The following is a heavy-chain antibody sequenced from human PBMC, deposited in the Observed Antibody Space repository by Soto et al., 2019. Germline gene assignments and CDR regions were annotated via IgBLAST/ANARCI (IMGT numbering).Heavy chain of an antibody. V-gene: IGHV3-30*18. CDR2: ISYDGGNK. Sequence: GGSLRLSCAASGFTFSSYGMHWVRQAPGKGLEWVAVISYDGGNKYYADSVKGRFTISRDNSKNTLYLQMNSLRAEDTAVYYCAKDYSDSSGWPHAYYYYGMDVWGQGTTVTVSS. D-gene: IGHD6-19*01. CDR3: AKDYSDSSGWPHAYYYYGMDV. J-gene: IGHJ6*02. CDR1: GFTFSSYG.